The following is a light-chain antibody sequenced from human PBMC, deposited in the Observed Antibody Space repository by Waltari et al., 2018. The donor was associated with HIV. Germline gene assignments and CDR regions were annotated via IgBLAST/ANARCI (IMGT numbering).Light chain of an antibody. J-gene: IGKJ3*01. V-gene: IGKV1-33*01. CDR1: QDISNY. CDR3: QEYDNLRRGFT. CDR2: DVS. Sequence: DIKLTHSPSSLSASVGDRITITCQATQDISNYLNWLQQKPGQAPELVIYDVSNLETGVPSRFSGSGSGTHFTFTITSLQPEDIGIFYCQEYDNLRRGFTFGPGT.